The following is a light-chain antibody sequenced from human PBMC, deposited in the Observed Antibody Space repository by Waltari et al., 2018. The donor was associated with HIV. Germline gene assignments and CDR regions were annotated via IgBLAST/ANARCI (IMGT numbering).Light chain of an antibody. CDR1: RRDVSGYNS. CDR2: DVS. V-gene: IGLV2-11*01. CDR3: CSYAGSYTLV. Sequence: LTHTRPVSGSPGQSVTIPCTGTRRDVSGYNSIPWYQQHPGKAPKLMIYDVSKRPSGVPARFSGSKSGNTASLTISGLQAEDEADYYCCSYAGSYTLVFGGGTKLTVL. J-gene: IGLJ2*01.